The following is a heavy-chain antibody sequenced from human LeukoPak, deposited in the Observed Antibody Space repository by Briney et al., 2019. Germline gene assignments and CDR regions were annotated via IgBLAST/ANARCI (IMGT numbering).Heavy chain of an antibody. CDR2: INPNSGGT. J-gene: IGHJ1*01. Sequence: ASVKVSCKTSGYTFTGYYIHLLRQAPGQGLEWMGWINPNSGGTNYAQKFQGRVTMTRDTSISTAYMELSRLRSDDTAVYYCARDVRLSGGDPQQEFQHWGQGTLVTVSS. CDR1: GYTFTGYY. V-gene: IGHV1-2*02. CDR3: ARDVRLSGGDPQQEFQH. D-gene: IGHD2-21*01.